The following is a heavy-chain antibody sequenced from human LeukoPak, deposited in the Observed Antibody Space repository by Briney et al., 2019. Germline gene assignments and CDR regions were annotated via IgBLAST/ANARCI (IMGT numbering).Heavy chain of an antibody. J-gene: IGHJ4*02. V-gene: IGHV1-2*02. CDR1: GYIFTTYF. CDR3: ATEGGYDILTGYQDY. Sequence: ASVKVSCKASGYIFTTYFIHWVRQAPGQGLEWMGWINPNSGDTNYVQKFQGRVTMTRDTSISTAYMELTRLRSDDTAVYYCATEGGYDILTGYQDYWGQGTLVTVSS. CDR2: INPNSGDT. D-gene: IGHD3-9*01.